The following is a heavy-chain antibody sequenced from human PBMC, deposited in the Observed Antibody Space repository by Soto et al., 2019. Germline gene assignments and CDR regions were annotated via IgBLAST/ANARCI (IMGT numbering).Heavy chain of an antibody. CDR3: ARALGQWLSHNYFDY. CDR2: INSDGSRT. CDR1: GFTLSSYW. D-gene: IGHD6-19*01. J-gene: IGHJ4*02. Sequence: GGSLRLSCAASGFTLSSYWMHWGRQAPGKGLGWVSRINSDGSRTSDADSVKGRFTISRDNAKNTLYLQMNSLRAEDTAVYYCARALGQWLSHNYFDYWGQGTLVTVSS. V-gene: IGHV3-74*01.